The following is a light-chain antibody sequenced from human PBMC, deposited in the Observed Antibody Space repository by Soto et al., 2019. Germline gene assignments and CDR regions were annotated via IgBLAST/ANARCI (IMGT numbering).Light chain of an antibody. CDR1: QTISSW. CDR2: KAS. J-gene: IGKJ1*01. V-gene: IGKV1-5*03. Sequence: DIHLTQYTSFLSASVGDRVTISCRASQTISSWLAWYQQKPGKAPKLLIYKASTLKSGVPSRFSGSGSGTEFTLTISSLQPDDFATYYCQHYNSYSEAFGQGTKVDIK. CDR3: QHYNSYSEA.